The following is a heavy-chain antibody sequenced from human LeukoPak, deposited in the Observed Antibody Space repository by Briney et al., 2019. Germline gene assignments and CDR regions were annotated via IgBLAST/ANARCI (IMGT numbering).Heavy chain of an antibody. Sequence: APVKVSCKASSYTFTSYGISWVRQAPGQGLEWMGWISAYNGNTNYAQKLQGRVTMTTDTSTSTAYMELRSLRSDDTAVYYCARVRPSGYCSGGSCYFEDYWGQGTLVTVSS. CDR2: ISAYNGNT. CDR1: SYTFTSYG. J-gene: IGHJ4*02. CDR3: ARVRPSGYCSGGSCYFEDY. D-gene: IGHD2-15*01. V-gene: IGHV1-18*01.